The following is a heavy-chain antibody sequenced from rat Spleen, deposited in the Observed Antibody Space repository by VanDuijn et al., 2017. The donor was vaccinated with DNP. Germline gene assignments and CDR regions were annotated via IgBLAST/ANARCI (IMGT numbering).Heavy chain of an antibody. Sequence: EVQLVESGGGLVQPGRSLRLSCGASGFTFSDYYMAWVRQAPKKGLEWVAAISPSGSRPYSPDSVKGRFTISRDNAKSSLYLQMNSLKSEDTATYYCAKNSGYYFDYWGQGVMVTVSS. CDR3: AKNSGYYFDY. CDR2: ISPSGSRP. CDR1: GFTFSDYY. D-gene: IGHD4-3*01. J-gene: IGHJ2*01. V-gene: IGHV5-7*01.